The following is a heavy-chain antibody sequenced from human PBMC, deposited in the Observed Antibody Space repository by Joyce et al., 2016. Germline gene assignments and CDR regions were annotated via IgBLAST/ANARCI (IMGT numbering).Heavy chain of an antibody. CDR3: ARSTGGSYLFGMDV. Sequence: QVQLQESGPGLVKPSQTLTLTGTFSGASATSGSFYWSWIRQPAGKGLEWIGRIYTTASTNYKSSLKSRVTMALDTSKNQVSLKLNSVTAADTAVYYCARSTGGSYLFGMDVWGQGTTVTVSS. CDR2: IYTTAST. J-gene: IGHJ6*02. D-gene: IGHD1-26*01. CDR1: GASATSGSFY. V-gene: IGHV4-61*02.